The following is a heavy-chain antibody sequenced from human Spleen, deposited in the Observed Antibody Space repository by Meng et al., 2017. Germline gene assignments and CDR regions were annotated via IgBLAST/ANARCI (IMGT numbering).Heavy chain of an antibody. CDR2: INPNSGGT. J-gene: IGHJ4*02. V-gene: IGHV1-2*02. CDR3: ARLWSPYYYNGSGYVPFDD. D-gene: IGHD3-22*01. Sequence: ASVKVFCKPSGYNFPDYYIHWVRQTLGQGLEWRGWINPNSGGTNYAQRFQGRVTMTRATSTSTAYMELSSMRSDDTAVYYRARLWSPYYYNGSGYVPFDDWGQGTLVTVSS. CDR1: GYNFPDYY.